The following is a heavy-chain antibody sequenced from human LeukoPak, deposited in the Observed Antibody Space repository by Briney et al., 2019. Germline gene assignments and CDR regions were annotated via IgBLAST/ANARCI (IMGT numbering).Heavy chain of an antibody. D-gene: IGHD6-19*01. CDR3: ATHSSGWSGDWFDP. CDR2: IYYSRST. CDR1: GGSISSYY. J-gene: IGHJ5*02. V-gene: IGHV4-59*01. Sequence: SETLSLTCTVSGGSISSYYWSWIRQPPGKGLEWIGYIYYSRSTNYNPSLKSRVTISVDTSKNQFSLKLSSVTAADTAVYYCATHSSGWSGDWFDPWGQGTLVTVSS.